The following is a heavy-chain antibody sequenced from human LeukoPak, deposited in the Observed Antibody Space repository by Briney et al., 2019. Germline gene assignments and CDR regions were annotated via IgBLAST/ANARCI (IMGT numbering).Heavy chain of an antibody. Sequence: ASVKVSCKASGYTFTIYDINWVRQATGQGLEWMGWMNPNSGNTGYAQKFQGRVTMTRNTSISTAYMELSSLRSEDTAVYYCARTYYYDSGSDNWFDPWGQGTLVTVSS. J-gene: IGHJ5*02. V-gene: IGHV1-8*01. CDR1: GYTFTIYD. CDR3: ARTYYYDSGSDNWFDP. D-gene: IGHD3-10*01. CDR2: MNPNSGNT.